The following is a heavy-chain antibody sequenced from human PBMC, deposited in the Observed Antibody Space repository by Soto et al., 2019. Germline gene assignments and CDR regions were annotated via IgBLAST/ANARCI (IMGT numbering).Heavy chain of an antibody. D-gene: IGHD6-13*01. V-gene: IGHV1-69*02. CDR3: ARTNRIAAAGEFDY. Sequence: QVQLVQSGAEVKKPGSWVKVSCKASGGTFSSYTISWVRQAPGQGLEWMGRIIPILGIANYAQKFQGRVTITADKSTSTAYMELSSLRSEDTAVYYCARTNRIAAAGEFDYWGQGTLVTVSS. J-gene: IGHJ4*02. CDR1: GGTFSSYT. CDR2: IIPILGIA.